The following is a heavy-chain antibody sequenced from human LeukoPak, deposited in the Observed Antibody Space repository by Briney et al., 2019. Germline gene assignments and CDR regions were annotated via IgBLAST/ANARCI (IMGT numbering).Heavy chain of an antibody. V-gene: IGHV3-11*04. CDR3: ARDKGDYYYYYMDV. J-gene: IGHJ6*03. D-gene: IGHD3-10*01. CDR1: GGSINTRNYF. Sequence: PSETLSLTCTVSGGSINTRNYFWGWVRQPPGKGLEWVAYISTSGSSAYYTDSVQGRFTISRDNAKNSLYLQMNTLRAEDTAVYYCARDKGDYYYYYMDVWGKGTTVTVSS. CDR2: ISTSGSSA.